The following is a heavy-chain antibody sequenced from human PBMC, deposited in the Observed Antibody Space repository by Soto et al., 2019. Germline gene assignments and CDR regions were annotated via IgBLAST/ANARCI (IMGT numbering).Heavy chain of an antibody. V-gene: IGHV1-69*12. CDR2: IIPIFGAA. CDR3: ARSDYCGGDCYAFLDY. Sequence: QVQLVQSGAEVKKPGSSVRVSCKASGGTFRSYAISWVRQAPGQGLEWIGGIIPIFGAANYAQKFQGRLTIIADESTSTSYMELSSLRSDDTAVYYCARSDYCGGDCYAFLDYWGQGTLV. CDR1: GGTFRSYA. J-gene: IGHJ4*02. D-gene: IGHD2-21*02.